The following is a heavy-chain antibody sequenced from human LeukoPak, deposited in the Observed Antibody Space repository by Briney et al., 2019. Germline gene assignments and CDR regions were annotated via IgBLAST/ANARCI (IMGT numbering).Heavy chain of an antibody. CDR2: ISSSSSYI. CDR1: GFTFSSYS. V-gene: IGHV3-21*01. Sequence: GGSLRLSCAASGFTFSSYSMNWVRQAPGKGLEWVSSISSSSSYIYYADSVKGRLTISRDNAKNSLYLQMNSLRAEDTAAYYCARVGSSGWLIFDYWGQGTLVTVSS. D-gene: IGHD6-19*01. CDR3: ARVGSSGWLIFDY. J-gene: IGHJ4*02.